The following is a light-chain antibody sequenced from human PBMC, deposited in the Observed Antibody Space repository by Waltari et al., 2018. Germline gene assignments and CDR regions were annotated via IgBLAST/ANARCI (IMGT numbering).Light chain of an antibody. CDR1: SLRSYY. V-gene: IGLV3-19*01. CDR2: GKN. J-gene: IGLJ2*01. CDR3: NSRDTSGNHPV. Sequence: SSELTQDPAVSVALGQTVRITCQGDSLRSYYPSWYQQKPGQAPVLVIYGKNNRPSGIPDRFSGSSSGNTASLTITGAQAEDEADYYCNSRDTSGNHPVFGGGTKLTVL.